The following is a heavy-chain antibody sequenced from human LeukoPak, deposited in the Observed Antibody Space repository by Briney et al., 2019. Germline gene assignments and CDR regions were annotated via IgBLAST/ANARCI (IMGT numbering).Heavy chain of an antibody. CDR3: SSGNSPFGPFAY. CDR2: ISHSGTP. D-gene: IGHD5-12*01. Sequence: MTSGTLSLTCGLSGGSIDIINYWSWVRQTPGKGLDWFGEISHSGTPNKNPSLRSRVSMFLSSANKQFSLILTSVTAADSAAYYFSSGNSPFGPFAYWGQGVLVTVSS. J-gene: IGHJ4*02. CDR1: GGSIDIINY. V-gene: IGHV4-4*02.